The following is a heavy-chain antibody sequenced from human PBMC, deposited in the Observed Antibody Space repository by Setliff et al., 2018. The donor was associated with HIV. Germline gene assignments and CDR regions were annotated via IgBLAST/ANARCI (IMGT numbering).Heavy chain of an antibody. D-gene: IGHD2-8*02. CDR1: GGSISSDDYY. CDR2: IYYSGST. V-gene: IGHV4-30-4*01. CDR3: ARVESGWWDRFYYYMDV. J-gene: IGHJ6*03. Sequence: SETLSLTCSISGGSISSDDYYWSWIRHFPGKGLEWIGFIYYSGSTFYNPSLKSRVTISVDTSSNQFSLKLSSVTAADTAVYYCARVESGWWDRFYYYMDVWGKGTTVTVSS.